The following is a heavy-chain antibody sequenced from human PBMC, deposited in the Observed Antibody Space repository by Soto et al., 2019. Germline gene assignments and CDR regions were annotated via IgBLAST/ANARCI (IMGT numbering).Heavy chain of an antibody. V-gene: IGHV4-30-4*01. CDR3: ARGVKSSSNGMDV. CDR1: GGSISSGDYY. J-gene: IGHJ6*02. Sequence: QVQLQESGPGLVKPSQTLSLTCTVSGGSISSGDYYWSWIRQPPGKGLEWIGYIDYSGSTYYHPSLKSRVNISVDTSKNQFSLKLSSVTAADTAVYYGARGVKSSSNGMDVWGQGTTVTVSS. CDR2: IDYSGST. D-gene: IGHD6-13*01.